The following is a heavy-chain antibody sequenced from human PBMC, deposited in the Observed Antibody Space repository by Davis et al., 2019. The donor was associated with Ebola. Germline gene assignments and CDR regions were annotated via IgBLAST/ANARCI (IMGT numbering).Heavy chain of an antibody. D-gene: IGHD6-13*01. J-gene: IGHJ6*04. CDR3: ANLGYSSSWGMDV. CDR1: GYTFTSYA. V-gene: IGHV7-4-1*02. CDR2: INTNTGNP. Sequence: ASVKVSCKASGYTFTSYAMNWVRQAPGQGLAWMGWINTNTGNPTYARGFTGRFVFSLDTSVSTAYLQISSLKAEDTAVYYCANLGYSSSWGMDVWGKGTTVTVSS.